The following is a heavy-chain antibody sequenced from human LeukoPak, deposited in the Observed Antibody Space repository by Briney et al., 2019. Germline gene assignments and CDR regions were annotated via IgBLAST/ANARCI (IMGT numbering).Heavy chain of an antibody. V-gene: IGHV3-30-3*01. J-gene: IGHJ4*02. Sequence: GGSLRLSCAASGFTFSSYVLHWVRQAPGKGLEWVAVISYDGSNKYYADSVKGRFTVSRDNSKNTMYLQMKSLRAEDTAVYYCAKGGSTNSYTSIDYWGQGTLVTVSS. CDR1: GFTFSSYV. CDR3: AKGGSTNSYTSIDY. CDR2: ISYDGSNK. D-gene: IGHD2-2*01.